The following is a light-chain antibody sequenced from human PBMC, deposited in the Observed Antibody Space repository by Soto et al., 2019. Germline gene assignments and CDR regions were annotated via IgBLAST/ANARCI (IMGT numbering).Light chain of an antibody. CDR1: SSDVGGYNY. Sequence: QSVLTQPPSASGSPGQSVTISCTGTSSDVGGYNYVSWYQQHPGKAPKLMIYEVSKRPSGVPDRFSGSKSGNTASLTVSGLQAEDEADYYCISYPGSNLLYVFGTGTKVTVL. CDR3: ISYPGSNLLYV. CDR2: EVS. V-gene: IGLV2-8*01. J-gene: IGLJ1*01.